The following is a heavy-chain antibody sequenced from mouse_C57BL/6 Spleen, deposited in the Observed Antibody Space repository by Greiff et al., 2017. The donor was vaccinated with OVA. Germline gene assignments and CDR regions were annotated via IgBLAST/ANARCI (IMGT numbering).Heavy chain of an antibody. CDR2: IYPGSGNT. J-gene: IGHJ2*01. V-gene: IGHV1-76*01. Sequence: QVQLQQSGAELVRPGASVKLSCKASGYTFTDYYINWVKQRPGQGLEWIARIYPGSGNTYYNEKFKGKATLTAEKSSSTAYMQLSSLTSEDSSVYFCARRYSTGTRYFDYWGQGTTLTVSS. CDR1: GYTFTDYY. D-gene: IGHD4-1*01. CDR3: ARRYSTGTRYFDY.